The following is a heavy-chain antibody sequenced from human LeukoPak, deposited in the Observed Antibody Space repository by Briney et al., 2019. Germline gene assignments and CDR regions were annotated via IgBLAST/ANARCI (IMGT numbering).Heavy chain of an antibody. Sequence: PGGSLRLSCAASGFTFSTYVMGWVRQAPGKGLEWVAYISYSDDSTYYADSVKGGFTISRDNSKNTLSLQMNSQRAEDTAVYYCVKHSLYYYGSGTYFDYWGQGTLVTVSS. CDR3: VKHSLYYYGSGTYFDY. CDR1: GFTFSTYV. V-gene: IGHV3-23*01. D-gene: IGHD3-10*01. J-gene: IGHJ4*02. CDR2: ISYSDDST.